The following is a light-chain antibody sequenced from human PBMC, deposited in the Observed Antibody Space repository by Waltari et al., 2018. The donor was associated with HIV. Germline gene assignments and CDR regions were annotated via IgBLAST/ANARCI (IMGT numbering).Light chain of an antibody. Sequence: SYELTQPLSVSVALGQTARITCGGYNIENRNVYWYQQQPGQAPLLVIYRDTNRPSGIPERFSGSNSGNPATLTISRAQAGDEADYYCQVWDSSTVVFGGGTQLTVL. J-gene: IGLJ2*01. CDR2: RDT. CDR1: NIENRN. V-gene: IGLV3-9*01. CDR3: QVWDSSTVV.